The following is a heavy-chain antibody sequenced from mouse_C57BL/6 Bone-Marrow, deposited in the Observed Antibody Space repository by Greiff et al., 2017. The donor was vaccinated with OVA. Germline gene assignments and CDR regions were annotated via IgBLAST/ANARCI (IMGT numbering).Heavy chain of an antibody. J-gene: IGHJ4*01. CDR1: GFTITDYY. V-gene: IGHV14-2*01. CDR3: VSGCVDY. D-gene: IGHD3-1*01. Sequence: EVQVLESGAELVKPGASVKLSCTASGFTITDYYMHWVKQRTEQGLEWIGRIDPEDGETKYTQKFQGKATITADTSSNTAYLQLSSLTSEDASVYYCVSGCVDYWGQGTSVTVSA. CDR2: IDPEDGET.